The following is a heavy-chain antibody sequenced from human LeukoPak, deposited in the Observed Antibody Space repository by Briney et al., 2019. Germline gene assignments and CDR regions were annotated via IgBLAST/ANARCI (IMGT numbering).Heavy chain of an antibody. D-gene: IGHD6-13*01. Sequence: GGSLRLSCAASGFTFSSYAMSWVRQAPGKGLEWVSAISGSGGSTYYADSVKGRFTISRDNSKNTLYLRTNSLRAEDTAVYYCAKGRIAAARSCSPLWGQGTLVTVSS. J-gene: IGHJ4*02. CDR1: GFTFSSYA. V-gene: IGHV3-23*01. CDR2: ISGSGGST. CDR3: AKGRIAAARSCSPL.